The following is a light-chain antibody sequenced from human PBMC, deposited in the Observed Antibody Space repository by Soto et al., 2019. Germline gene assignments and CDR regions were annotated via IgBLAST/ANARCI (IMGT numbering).Light chain of an antibody. CDR2: AAS. CDR3: QQFART. V-gene: IGKV1-39*01. CDR1: QSISSY. Sequence: DIQMTQSPSSLSASVGDRVTITCRASQSISSYLNWYQQKPGKAPKLLIYAASSLQSGVPSRFSGSGSGTEFTLTISSLQPDDFATYYCQQFARTFGQGTKVDIK. J-gene: IGKJ1*01.